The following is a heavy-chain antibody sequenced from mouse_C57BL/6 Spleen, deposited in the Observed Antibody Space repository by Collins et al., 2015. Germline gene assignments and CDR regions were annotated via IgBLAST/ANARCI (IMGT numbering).Heavy chain of an antibody. CDR3: ARSREGFAY. V-gene: IGHV1-53*01. CDR2: INPSNGGT. Sequence: QVQLQQPGTEPVKPGASVKLSCTGCTGQGLEWIGNINPSNGGTNYNEKFKTKATLTVDKTSTTAYMQLSSLTSEDSAVYYCARSREGFAYWGQGTLVTVSA. D-gene: IGHD3-1*01. J-gene: IGHJ3*01. CDR1: G.